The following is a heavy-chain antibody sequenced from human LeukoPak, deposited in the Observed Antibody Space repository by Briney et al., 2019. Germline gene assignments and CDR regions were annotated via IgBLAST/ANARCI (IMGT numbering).Heavy chain of an antibody. J-gene: IGHJ3*02. CDR1: GGSFSGYY. CDR2: INHSGST. Sequence: SETLSLTCAVYGGSFSGYYWSWIRQPPGKGLEWIGEINHSGSTNYNPSLKSRVTISVDTSKNQFSLKLSSVTAADTAVYYCAREPNDSSGSRFDIWGQGTMVTVSS. CDR3: AREPNDSSGSRFDI. V-gene: IGHV4-34*01. D-gene: IGHD3-22*01.